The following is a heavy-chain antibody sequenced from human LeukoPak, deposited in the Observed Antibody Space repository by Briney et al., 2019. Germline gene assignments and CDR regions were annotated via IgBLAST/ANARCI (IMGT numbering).Heavy chain of an antibody. J-gene: IGHJ3*02. CDR1: GFTFSSYW. CDR3: ARVVGAPNDAFDI. CDR2: IKQDGSEK. Sequence: SGGSLRLSCAASGFTFSSYWMSWVRQAPGKGLEWVANIKQDGSEKYYVDSVKGRFTISRDNAKNSLYLQMNSLRAEDTAVYYCARVVGAPNDAFDIWGQGTMVTVSS. V-gene: IGHV3-7*01. D-gene: IGHD1-26*01.